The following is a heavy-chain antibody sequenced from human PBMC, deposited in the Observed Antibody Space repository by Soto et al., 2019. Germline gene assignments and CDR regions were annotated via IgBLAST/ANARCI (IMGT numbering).Heavy chain of an antibody. CDR3: AREGSLGFDY. Sequence: PGGSLRLSCAASGFILSSYSMNWVRQAPGKGLEWASSISSSSSYIYYADSVKGRFTISRDNANNSLYLQMNSLRAEDTAVYYCAREGSLGFDYWGQGTLVTVSS. CDR1: GFILSSYS. J-gene: IGHJ4*02. D-gene: IGHD7-27*01. CDR2: ISSSSSYI. V-gene: IGHV3-21*01.